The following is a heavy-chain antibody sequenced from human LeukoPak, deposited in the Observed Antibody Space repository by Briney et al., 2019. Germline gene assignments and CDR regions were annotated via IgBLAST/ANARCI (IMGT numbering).Heavy chain of an antibody. J-gene: IGHJ6*02. CDR1: GGSISSSSYY. D-gene: IGHD5-12*01. V-gene: IGHV4-39*07. CDR2: IYYSGST. Sequence: PSETLSLTCTVSGGSISSSSYYWGWIRQPPGKGLEWIGSIYYSGSTYYNPSLKSRVTISVDTSKNQFSLKLSSVTAADTAVYYCARESGYDLNYYYYAMDVWGQGTTVTDSS. CDR3: ARESGYDLNYYYYAMDV.